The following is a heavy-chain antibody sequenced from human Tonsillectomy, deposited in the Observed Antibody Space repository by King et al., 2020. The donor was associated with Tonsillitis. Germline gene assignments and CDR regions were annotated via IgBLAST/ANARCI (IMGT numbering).Heavy chain of an antibody. D-gene: IGHD5-24*01. Sequence: VQLVESGGGLVQPGGSLRLSCAASGFTFSSCAMTWVRQAPGMRLVWVAAISGSAGGTYYADSVKGRFTISRDNSKNTLYLQMNSLRAEDTAVYYCAKGWVEMDAWGQGTLVTVSS. J-gene: IGHJ4*02. V-gene: IGHV3-23*04. CDR1: GFTFSSCA. CDR3: AKGWVEMDA. CDR2: ISGSAGGT.